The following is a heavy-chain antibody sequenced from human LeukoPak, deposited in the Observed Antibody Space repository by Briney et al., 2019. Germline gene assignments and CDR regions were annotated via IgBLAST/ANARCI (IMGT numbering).Heavy chain of an antibody. CDR2: ISGDGGIT. CDR1: GYTFDGYA. V-gene: IGHV3-43*02. D-gene: IGHD5-24*01. Sequence: GGSLRLSCVASGYTFDGYAMHWVRQVPGKGLEWVSLISGDGGITDYVDSVKGRFTISRDNNKNSLYLQLDSLRTEDSALYFCAKDPDRAGWHRLHYWGQGTLVTVTS. J-gene: IGHJ4*02. CDR3: AKDPDRAGWHRLHY.